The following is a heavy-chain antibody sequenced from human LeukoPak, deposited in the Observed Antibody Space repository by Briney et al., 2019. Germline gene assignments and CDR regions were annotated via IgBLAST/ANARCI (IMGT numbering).Heavy chain of an antibody. J-gene: IGHJ4*02. CDR1: GGSISSYY. CDR3: ARGQLSVSSGWSYYFDY. CDR2: IYYSGST. Sequence: KTSETLSLTCTVSGGSISSYYWNWIRQPPGKGLEWIGYIYYSGSTNYNPSLKSRVTISVDTSKNQFSLKLSSVTAADTAVYYCARGQLSVSSGWSYYFDYWGQGTLVTVSS. V-gene: IGHV4-59*01. D-gene: IGHD6-19*01.